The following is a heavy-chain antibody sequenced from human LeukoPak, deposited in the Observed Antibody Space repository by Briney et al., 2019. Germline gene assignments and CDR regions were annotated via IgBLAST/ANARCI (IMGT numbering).Heavy chain of an antibody. D-gene: IGHD3-10*01. J-gene: IGHJ4*02. V-gene: IGHV3-74*03. CDR3: VNYGWGRPA. Sequence: GGSLRLSCAASGFTFSSYWMHWVRQAPGKGLVWVSRIKSDGSDTTYADSVKGRFTISRDNAKNMLYLQMNSLRAEDTAVYYCVNYGWGRPAWGQGTLVTVSS. CDR2: IKSDGSDT. CDR1: GFTFSSYW.